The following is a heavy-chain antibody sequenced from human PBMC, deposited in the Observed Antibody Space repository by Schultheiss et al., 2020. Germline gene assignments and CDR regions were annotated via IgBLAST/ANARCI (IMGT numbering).Heavy chain of an antibody. Sequence: GGSLRLSCAASGFTFSSYAMSWVRQPPGKGLEWVSSISSSSSYIYYADSVKGRFTISRDNAKNSLYLQMNSLRAEDTAVYYCARARFGVANGVCSSWGQGTLVTVSS. CDR1: GFTFSSYA. CDR3: ARARFGVANGVCSS. D-gene: IGHD2-8*01. J-gene: IGHJ4*02. V-gene: IGHV3-21*01. CDR2: ISSSSSYI.